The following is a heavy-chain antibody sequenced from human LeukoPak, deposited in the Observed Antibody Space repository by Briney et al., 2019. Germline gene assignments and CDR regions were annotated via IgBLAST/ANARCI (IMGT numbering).Heavy chain of an antibody. CDR3: ASNWGSYPDC. J-gene: IGHJ4*02. CDR2: IKEDGSEK. D-gene: IGHD1-26*01. Sequence: GGSLRLSCAASGFTFSNYWMTWVRQAPGKGLEWVANIKEDGSEKYYVDSVKGRFSISRDNAKNSLYLQMNSLRAEDTALYYCASNWGSYPDCWGQGALVTASS. CDR1: GFTFSNYW. V-gene: IGHV3-7*01.